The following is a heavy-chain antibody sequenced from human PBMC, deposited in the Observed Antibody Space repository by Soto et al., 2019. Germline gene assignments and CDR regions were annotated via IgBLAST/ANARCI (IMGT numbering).Heavy chain of an antibody. CDR2: ISAYSGNT. J-gene: IGHJ6*02. V-gene: IGHV1-18*01. D-gene: IGHD6-19*01. Sequence: GASVKVSCKASGYTFTSYGISWVRQAPGQGLEWMGWISAYSGNTNYAQKLQGRVTMTTDTSTSTAYMELRSLRSDDTAVYYCARPRIAVAGAAGYYYYGMDVWGQGTTVTVSS. CDR3: ARPRIAVAGAAGYYYYGMDV. CDR1: GYTFTSYG.